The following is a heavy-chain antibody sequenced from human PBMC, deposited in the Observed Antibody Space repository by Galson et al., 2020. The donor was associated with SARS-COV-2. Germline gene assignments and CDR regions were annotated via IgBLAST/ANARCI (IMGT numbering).Heavy chain of an antibody. CDR3: ARDMLKWGLLDYFYCYGMDV. V-gene: IGHV3-7*01. J-gene: IGHJ6*02. D-gene: IGHD1-26*01. CDR2: IKQDGSEK. CDR1: GFTFSSYW. Sequence: GGSLRLSCAASGFTFSSYWMSWVRQAPGKGLEWVANIKQDGSEKYYVDSVKGRFTISRDNAKNSLYLQMNSLRAEDTAVYYCARDMLKWGLLDYFYCYGMDVWGQGPTVTGSS.